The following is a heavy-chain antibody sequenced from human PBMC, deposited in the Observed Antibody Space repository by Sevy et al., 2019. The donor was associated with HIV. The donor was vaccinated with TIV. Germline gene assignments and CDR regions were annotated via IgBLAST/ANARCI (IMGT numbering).Heavy chain of an antibody. Sequence: GGSLRLSCAASGFTFSSYSMNWVRQAPGKGLEWVSSISSSSSYIYYADSVKGRFTISRDNAKNSRYLQMNSLRAEDTAVYYCARAYSSSSSRGYYFDYWGQGTLVTVSS. V-gene: IGHV3-21*01. D-gene: IGHD6-6*01. CDR1: GFTFSSYS. CDR2: ISSSSSYI. CDR3: ARAYSSSSSRGYYFDY. J-gene: IGHJ4*02.